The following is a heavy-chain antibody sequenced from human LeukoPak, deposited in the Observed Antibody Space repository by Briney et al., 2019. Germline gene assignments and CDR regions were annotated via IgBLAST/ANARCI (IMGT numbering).Heavy chain of an antibody. V-gene: IGHV4-39*01. J-gene: IGHJ4*02. Sequence: SETLSLTCTVSGGSISSGGYYWGWIRQPPGKGLEWIGSIYYSGSTYYNPSLKSRVTISVDTSKNQFSLKLSSVTAADTAVYYCASQTSPTYYYDSSGYYYDYWGQGTLVTVSS. CDR1: GGSISSGGYY. CDR2: IYYSGST. CDR3: ASQTSPTYYYDSSGYYYDY. D-gene: IGHD3-22*01.